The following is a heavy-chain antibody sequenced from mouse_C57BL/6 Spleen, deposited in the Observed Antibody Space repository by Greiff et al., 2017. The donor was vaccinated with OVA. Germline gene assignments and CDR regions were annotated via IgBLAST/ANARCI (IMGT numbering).Heavy chain of an antibody. J-gene: IGHJ3*01. Sequence: VQLQQPGAELVKPGASVKLSCKASGYTFTSYWMHWVKQRPGQGLEWIGMIHPNSGSTNYNEKFKSKATLTVDKSSSAAYIQLSSLTSEDSAVYYCASLNWDGPAYWGQGTLVTVSA. D-gene: IGHD4-1*01. CDR1: GYTFTSYW. CDR3: ASLNWDGPAY. CDR2: IHPNSGST. V-gene: IGHV1-64*01.